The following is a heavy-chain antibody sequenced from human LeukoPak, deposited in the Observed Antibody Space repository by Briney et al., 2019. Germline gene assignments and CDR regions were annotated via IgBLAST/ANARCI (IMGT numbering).Heavy chain of an antibody. Sequence: ASVKVSCKASGYSFTGYYLHWVRQAPGQGLEWMGWINPNRGTTNYAQNFQGRVTLTRDTSISTAYMELSRLRSDDTAVYYCASIVGVPFQHWGQGTLVTVSS. V-gene: IGHV1-2*02. J-gene: IGHJ1*01. CDR3: ASIVGVPFQH. CDR1: GYSFTGYY. D-gene: IGHD1-26*01. CDR2: INPNRGTT.